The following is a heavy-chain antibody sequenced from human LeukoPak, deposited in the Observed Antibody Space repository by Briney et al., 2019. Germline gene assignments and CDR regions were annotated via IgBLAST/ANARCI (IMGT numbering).Heavy chain of an antibody. V-gene: IGHV1-69*05. CDR3: ARVGHSSSGPFDY. D-gene: IGHD6-13*01. CDR2: IIPIFGTA. Sequence: SVKVSCKASGGTFSSYAIGWVRQAPGQGLEWMGGIIPIFGTANYAQKFQGRVTITTDESTSTAYMELSSLRSEDTAVYYCARVGHSSSGPFDYWGQGTLVTVSS. CDR1: GGTFSSYA. J-gene: IGHJ4*02.